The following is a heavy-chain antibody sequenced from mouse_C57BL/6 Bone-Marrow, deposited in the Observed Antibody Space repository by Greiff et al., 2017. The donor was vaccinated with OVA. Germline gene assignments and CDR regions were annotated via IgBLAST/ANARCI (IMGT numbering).Heavy chain of an antibody. V-gene: IGHV14-4*01. CDR3: TSYYYGSSYLWYFDV. J-gene: IGHJ1*03. Sequence: EVQLQQSGAELVRPGASVKLSCTASGFNIKDDYMHWVKQRPEQGLEWIGWIDPENGDTEYASKFQGKATITADTSSNTAYLQLSSLTSEDTAVYYCTSYYYGSSYLWYFDVWGTGTTVTVSS. D-gene: IGHD1-1*01. CDR1: GFNIKDDY. CDR2: IDPENGDT.